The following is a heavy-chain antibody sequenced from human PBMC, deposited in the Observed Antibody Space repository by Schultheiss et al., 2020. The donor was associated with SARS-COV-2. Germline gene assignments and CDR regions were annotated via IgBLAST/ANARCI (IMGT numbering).Heavy chain of an antibody. CDR3: ARSDDVVVVAAINFDN. CDR2: ISSSSSTI. V-gene: IGHV3-48*01. D-gene: IGHD2-15*01. Sequence: GGSLRLSCAASGFTFSSYAMHWVRQAPGKGLEWVSYISSSSSTIYYADSVKGRFTISRDNSKNTLYLQMTSLGAEDTAVYYCARSDDVVVVAAINFDNWGQGTLVTVSS. CDR1: GFTFSSYA. J-gene: IGHJ4*02.